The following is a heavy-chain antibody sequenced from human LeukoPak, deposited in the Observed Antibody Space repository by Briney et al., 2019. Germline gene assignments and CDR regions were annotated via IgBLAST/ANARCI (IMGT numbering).Heavy chain of an antibody. CDR2: ISSSGSTI. Sequence: GGSLRLSCAASGFTFSTYEMNWVRQAPGKGLEWVSYISSSGSTIYYANSVKGRFTISRDNAKNSLYLQMNSLRAEDTAVYYCARDSSYYGSGSFSDWGQGTLVTVSS. CDR1: GFTFSTYE. D-gene: IGHD3-10*01. CDR3: ARDSSYYGSGSFSD. J-gene: IGHJ4*02. V-gene: IGHV3-48*03.